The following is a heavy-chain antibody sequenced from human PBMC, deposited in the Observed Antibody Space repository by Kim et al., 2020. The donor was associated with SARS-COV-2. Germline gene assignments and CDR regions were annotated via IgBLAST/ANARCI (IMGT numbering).Heavy chain of an antibody. D-gene: IGHD3-22*01. V-gene: IGHV4-59*01. CDR3: ARAYYDSSGYYYLDY. Sequence: PSLKSRVTISVDTSKNQFSLKLSSVTAADTAVYYCARAYYDSSGYYYLDYWGQGTLVTVSS. J-gene: IGHJ4*02.